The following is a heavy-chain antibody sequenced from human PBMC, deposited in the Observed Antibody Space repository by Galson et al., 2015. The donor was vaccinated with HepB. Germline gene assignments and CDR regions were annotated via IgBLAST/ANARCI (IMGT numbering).Heavy chain of an antibody. J-gene: IGHJ4*02. V-gene: IGHV3-30-3*01. CDR1: GFTFSSHA. CDR2: ISYDGSDE. CDR3: ARSPRQSESQ. Sequence: SLRLSCAASGFTFSSHAMYWVRQAPGKGLEWVAAISYDGSDEYYADSVKGRSTISRDNSKNSLYLQMNSLRTEDTAVYYCARSPRQSESQWGQGTLVTVSS. D-gene: IGHD3-3*01.